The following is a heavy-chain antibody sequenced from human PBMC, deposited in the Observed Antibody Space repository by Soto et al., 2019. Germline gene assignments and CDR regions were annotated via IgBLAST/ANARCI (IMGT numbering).Heavy chain of an antibody. CDR1: GYTFTSYG. CDR3: XXXXGATQAYYYYGMDV. J-gene: IGHJ6*02. CDR2: ISAYNGNT. V-gene: IGHV1-18*01. D-gene: IGHD1-26*01. Sequence: QVQLVQSGAEVKKPGASVKVSCKASGYTFTSYGISWVRQAPGQGLEWMGWISAYNGNTNYAQKLQGRVTMTTDTSTSTAYMELRSLRSDDTAVYYCXXXXGATQAYYYYGMDVWGQGTTVTVSS.